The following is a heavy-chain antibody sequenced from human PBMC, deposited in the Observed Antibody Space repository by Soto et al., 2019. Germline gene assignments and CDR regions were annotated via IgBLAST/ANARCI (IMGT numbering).Heavy chain of an antibody. J-gene: IGHJ4*02. CDR2: IDGSGGST. V-gene: IGHV3-23*01. CDR3: AKDGVVRGWYFDC. Sequence: VQLLESGGGLVQPGGSLRLSCAASGFTFSTYAMTWVRQAPGKGLEWVSTIDGSGGSTYYADSVKGRFTVSRDNSKNTLYLQMNSLRGEDTALYFCAKDGVVRGWYFDCWGQGTLVTVSS. D-gene: IGHD3-3*01. CDR1: GFTFSTYA.